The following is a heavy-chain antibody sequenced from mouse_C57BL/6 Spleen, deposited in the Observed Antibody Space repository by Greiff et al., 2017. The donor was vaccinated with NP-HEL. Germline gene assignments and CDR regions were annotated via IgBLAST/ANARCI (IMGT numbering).Heavy chain of an antibody. CDR2: ISSGSSTI. V-gene: IGHV5-17*01. Sequence: EVQRVESGGGLVKPGGSLKLSCAASGFTFSDYGMHWVRQAPEKGLEWVAYISSGSSTIYYADTVKGRFTISRDNAKNTLFLQMTSLRSEDTAMYYCARPLYYSNYGFAYWGQGTLVTVSA. D-gene: IGHD2-5*01. J-gene: IGHJ3*01. CDR1: GFTFSDYG. CDR3: ARPLYYSNYGFAY.